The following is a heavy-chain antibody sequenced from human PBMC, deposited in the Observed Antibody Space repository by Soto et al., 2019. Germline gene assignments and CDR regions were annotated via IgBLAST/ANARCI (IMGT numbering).Heavy chain of an antibody. Sequence: ASVKVSCKASGYTFTSYAMHWVRQAPGQRLEWMGWINAGNGNTKYSQKFQGRVTITRDTSASTAYMELSSLRSEDTAVYYCAGEYSSSSRQYYYYYGMDVWGQGTTVTVSS. J-gene: IGHJ6*02. D-gene: IGHD6-6*01. CDR2: INAGNGNT. V-gene: IGHV1-3*01. CDR3: AGEYSSSSRQYYYYYGMDV. CDR1: GYTFTSYA.